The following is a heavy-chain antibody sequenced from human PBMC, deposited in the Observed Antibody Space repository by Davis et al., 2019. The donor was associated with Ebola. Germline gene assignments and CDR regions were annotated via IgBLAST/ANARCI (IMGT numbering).Heavy chain of an antibody. V-gene: IGHV4-59*11. J-gene: IGHJ6*02. Sequence: SETLSLTCTVSGASISGHYWSWIRQTPGKGLEWIGCIFHSGSTNYNPSLKSRVTISVDTSKNQFSLKLSSVTAADTAVYYCARVPPVYYYGMDVWGQGTTVTVSS. CDR3: ARVPPVYYYGMDV. CDR1: GASISGHY. CDR2: IFHSGST.